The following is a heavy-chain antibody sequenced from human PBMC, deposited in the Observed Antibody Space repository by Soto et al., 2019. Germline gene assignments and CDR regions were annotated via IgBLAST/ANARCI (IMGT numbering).Heavy chain of an antibody. CDR1: GFTFSSYS. D-gene: IGHD1-26*01. CDR2: ISSSSSTI. V-gene: IGHV3-48*02. J-gene: IGHJ3*02. CDR3: AITQGGVGAMDAFDI. Sequence: GGSLRLSCAASGFTFSSYSMNWVRQAPGKGLEWVSYISSSSSTIYYADSVKGRFTISRDNAKNSLYLQMNSLRDEDTAVYYCAITQGGVGAMDAFDIWGQGTMVTVSS.